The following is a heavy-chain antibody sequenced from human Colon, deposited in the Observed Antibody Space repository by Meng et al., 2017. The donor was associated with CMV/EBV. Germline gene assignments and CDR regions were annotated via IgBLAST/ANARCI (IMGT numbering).Heavy chain of an antibody. CDR2: ISAYTGDT. J-gene: IGHJ1*01. V-gene: IGHV1-18*01. CDR1: GYTFTNYG. D-gene: IGHD1-26*01. CDR3: VRESQSGSYIYLQH. Sequence: QVQLVQSGDEVKKPGASVKVSCKASGYTFTNYGIRWVRQAPGQGLEWMGWISAYTGDTYYAQKFQGRVTMTTDTSTSTAYMELRSLRSDDTAVYYCVRESQSGSYIYLQHWGQGTLVTVSS.